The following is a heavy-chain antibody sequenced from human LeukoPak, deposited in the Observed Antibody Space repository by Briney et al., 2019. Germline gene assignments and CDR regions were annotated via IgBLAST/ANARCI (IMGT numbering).Heavy chain of an antibody. CDR2: FYYSGGT. D-gene: IGHD3-10*01. CDR3: ARHNYGSGSPNRGWFDP. Sequence: PSETLSLTCTVSGGSISSSTYYWGWIRQPPGKGLEWIGSFYYSGGTYYNPSLKSRVTISVDTSKSQFSLKLSSVTAADTAVYYCARHNYGSGSPNRGWFDPWGQGTLVTVSS. V-gene: IGHV4-39*01. CDR1: GGSISSSTYY. J-gene: IGHJ5*02.